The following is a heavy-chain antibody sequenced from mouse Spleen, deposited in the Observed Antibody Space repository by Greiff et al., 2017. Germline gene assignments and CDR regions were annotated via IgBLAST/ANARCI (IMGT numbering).Heavy chain of an antibody. J-gene: IGHJ1*01. Sequence: EVNVVESGGGLVQPGGSLSLSCAASGFTFTDYYMSWVRQPPGKALEWLGFIRNKANGYTTEYSASVKGRFTISRDNSQSILYLQMNALRAEDSATYYCARSPGWYFDVWGAGTTVTVSS. CDR1: GFTFTDYY. CDR2: IRNKANGYTT. V-gene: IGHV7-3*01. CDR3: ARSPGWYFDV.